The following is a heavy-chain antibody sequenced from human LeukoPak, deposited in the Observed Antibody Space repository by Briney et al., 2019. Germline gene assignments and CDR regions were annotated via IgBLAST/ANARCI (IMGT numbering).Heavy chain of an antibody. D-gene: IGHD2-15*01. V-gene: IGHV3-53*01. J-gene: IGHJ4*02. Sequence: PGGSLRLSCAASGFTVSSNYMSWVRQAPGKGLEGVSVIYSGGSTYYADSVKGRFTISRDNSKNTLYLQMNSLRAEDTAVYYCARTLGHCSGGSCVWGQGTLVTVSS. CDR2: IYSGGST. CDR3: ARTLGHCSGGSCV. CDR1: GFTVSSNY.